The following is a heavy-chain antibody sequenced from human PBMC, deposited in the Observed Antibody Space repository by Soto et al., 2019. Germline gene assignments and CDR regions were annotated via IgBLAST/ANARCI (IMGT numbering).Heavy chain of an antibody. D-gene: IGHD2-21*02. CDR3: ARENESYCGGDCYSRAWFDP. J-gene: IGHJ5*02. CDR1: GFTFSSYG. Sequence: QVQLVESGGGVVQPGRSLRLSCAASGFTFSSYGMHWVRQAPGKGLEWVAVIWYDGSNKYYADSVKGRFTISRDNSKNTLYLQMNSLRAEDTAVYYCARENESYCGGDCYSRAWFDPWGQGTLVTVSS. V-gene: IGHV3-33*01. CDR2: IWYDGSNK.